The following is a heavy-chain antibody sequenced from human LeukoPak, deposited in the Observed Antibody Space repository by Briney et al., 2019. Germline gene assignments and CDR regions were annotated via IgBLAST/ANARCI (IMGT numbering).Heavy chain of an antibody. Sequence: ASVKVSCKASGYTFTSYYINWVRQATGQGLEWMGWMNPNSGSTGYAQKFQGRVTITRNTSISTAYMELSGLRSEDTAVYHCARGRSTGYPYYFEYWGQGTLVTVSS. CDR2: MNPNSGST. CDR1: GYTFTSYY. D-gene: IGHD5-12*01. V-gene: IGHV1-8*03. J-gene: IGHJ4*02. CDR3: ARGRSTGYPYYFEY.